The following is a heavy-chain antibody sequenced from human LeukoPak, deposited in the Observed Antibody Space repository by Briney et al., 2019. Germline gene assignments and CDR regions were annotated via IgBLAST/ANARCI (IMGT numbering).Heavy chain of an antibody. CDR3: ASNRGMGAYFDY. J-gene: IGHJ4*02. D-gene: IGHD1-26*01. V-gene: IGHV4-59*08. CDR2: IHYSEST. Sequence: PSETLSLTCTVSGGSIRSYYWTWIRQSPGKRLEWIGCIHYSESTNYNPSLKSRVTISIDTSKNQVSLKLSSVTAADTAVYYCASNRGMGAYFDYWGQGTLVTVSS. CDR1: GGSIRSYY.